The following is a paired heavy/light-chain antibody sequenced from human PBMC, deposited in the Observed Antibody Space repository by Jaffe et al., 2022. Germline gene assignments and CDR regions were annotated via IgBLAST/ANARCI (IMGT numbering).Heavy chain of an antibody. V-gene: IGHV7-4-1*02. J-gene: IGHJ4*02. CDR3: ARGNWGYGDNVVY. CDR2: INTNTGNP. D-gene: IGHD4-17*01. Sequence: QVQLVQSGSELKKPGASVKVSCQASGYSFSNFAMNWVRQAPGQGLEWMGWINTNTGNPTYAQDFTGRFVFSLDTSVSTAYLQISSLKAEDTAVYYCARGNWGYGDNVVYWGQGTLVTVSS. CDR1: GYSFSNFA.
Light chain of an antibody. V-gene: IGKV1-5*03. CDR2: QAS. J-gene: IGKJ1*01. Sequence: DIQMTQSPSTLSASVGDRVTITCRASQSFSNWLAWYQQKPGKAPKLLIYQASNLERGVPSRFSGSESGTEFTLTISSLQPDDFATYHCLQYNSYPWAFGQGTKVEIK. CDR1: QSFSNW. CDR3: LQYNSYPWA.